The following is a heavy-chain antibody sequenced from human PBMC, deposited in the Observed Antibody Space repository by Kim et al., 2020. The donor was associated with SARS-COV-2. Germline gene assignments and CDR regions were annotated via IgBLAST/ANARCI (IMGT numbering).Heavy chain of an antibody. J-gene: IGHJ6*03. Sequence: ASVKVSCKASGYTFTSYAMNWVRQAPGQGLEWMGWINTNTGNPTYAQGFTGRFVFSLDTSVSTAYLQISSLKAEDTAVYYCARDLMLGGYDSPYYYYYMDVWGKGTTVTVSS. CDR3: ARDLMLGGYDSPYYYYYMDV. D-gene: IGHD5-12*01. CDR1: GYTFTSYA. CDR2: INTNTGNP. V-gene: IGHV7-4-1*02.